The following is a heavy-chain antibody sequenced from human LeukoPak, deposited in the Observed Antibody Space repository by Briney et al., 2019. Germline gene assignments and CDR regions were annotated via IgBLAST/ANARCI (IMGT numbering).Heavy chain of an antibody. D-gene: IGHD1-1*01. CDR1: GYSISSGYY. Sequence: SETLSLTCTVSGYSISSGYYWGWIRQPPGTGLEWIGRIYHSGGTYYNPSLKSRVTISVGTSKNEFSLKLSAGTAADTAVYYCARSWKDGNWFDPWDQGTLVNVST. J-gene: IGHJ5*02. CDR2: IYHSGGT. CDR3: ARSWKDGNWFDP. V-gene: IGHV4-38-2*02.